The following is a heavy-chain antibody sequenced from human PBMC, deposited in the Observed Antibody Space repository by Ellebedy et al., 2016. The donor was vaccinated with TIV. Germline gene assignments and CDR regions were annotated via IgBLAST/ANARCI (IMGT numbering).Heavy chain of an antibody. J-gene: IGHJ5*02. Sequence: PGGSLRLSCAASGFTFSTYDMNWARQAPGKGPEWVANIRPDGIDKNYVDSVRGRFTISRDSAGNSLYLQMTSLRVDDTAVYYCVGPHWLVYSWGQGTLVTVSS. D-gene: IGHD6-19*01. CDR3: VGPHWLVYS. CDR2: IRPDGIDK. V-gene: IGHV3-7*03. CDR1: GFTFSTYD.